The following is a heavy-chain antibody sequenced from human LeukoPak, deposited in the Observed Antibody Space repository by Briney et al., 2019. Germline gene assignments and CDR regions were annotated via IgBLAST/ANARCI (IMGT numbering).Heavy chain of an antibody. D-gene: IGHD6-19*01. Sequence: ASVKVSCKASGYTFTSYFMHWVRQAPGQGLEWMGLVNPSGGSTNYAQKFQGRVTMTRDMSTSTVFMELDSLRSEDTAVYYCARTVPGEPFDSWGQGTLVTVSS. CDR2: VNPSGGST. CDR3: ARTVPGEPFDS. V-gene: IGHV1-46*01. CDR1: GYTFTSYF. J-gene: IGHJ4*02.